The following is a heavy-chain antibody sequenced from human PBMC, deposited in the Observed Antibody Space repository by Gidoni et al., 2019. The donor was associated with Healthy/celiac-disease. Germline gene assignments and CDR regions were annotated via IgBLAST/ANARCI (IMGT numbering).Heavy chain of an antibody. J-gene: IGHJ2*01. CDR2: ISSSSSYT. CDR1: GFTFSDYY. D-gene: IGHD4-17*01. V-gene: IGHV3-11*06. Sequence: QVQLVESGGGLVKPGGSLRLSCEASGFTFSDYYMSWIRQAPGKGLDWVSYISSSSSYTNYADSVKGRFTISRDNAKNSLYLQMNSLRAEDTAVYYCARGSDDYGDIYWYFDLWGRGTLVTVSS. CDR3: ARGSDDYGDIYWYFDL.